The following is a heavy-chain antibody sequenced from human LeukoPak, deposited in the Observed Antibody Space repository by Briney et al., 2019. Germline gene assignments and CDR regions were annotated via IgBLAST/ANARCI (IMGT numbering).Heavy chain of an antibody. CDR3: ARDSGFADV. CDR2: ISSSGRYI. D-gene: IGHD3-10*01. CDR1: GFTFSSYS. J-gene: IGHJ6*04. Sequence: GGSLRLSCAASGFTFSSYSINWVRQAPGKGLEWVSSISSSGRYIYYADSVKGRFTVSRDNARNSLFLQMNSLRAGDTAVYYCARDSGFADVWGKGTTVTVSS. V-gene: IGHV3-21*01.